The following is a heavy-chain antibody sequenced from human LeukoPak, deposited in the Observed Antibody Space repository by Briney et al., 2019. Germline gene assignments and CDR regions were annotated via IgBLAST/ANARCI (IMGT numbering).Heavy chain of an antibody. V-gene: IGHV1-2*02. D-gene: IGHD6-13*01. CDR1: GYTFTGYY. CDR3: ATPLASSWVRWDAFDI. CDR2: INPNSGGT. Sequence: ASVKVSCKASGYTFTGYYMHWVRQAPGQGLEWMGWINPNSGGTNYAQKFQGRVTMTRGTSISTAYMELSRLRSDDTAVYYCATPLASSWVRWDAFDIWGQGTMVTVSS. J-gene: IGHJ3*02.